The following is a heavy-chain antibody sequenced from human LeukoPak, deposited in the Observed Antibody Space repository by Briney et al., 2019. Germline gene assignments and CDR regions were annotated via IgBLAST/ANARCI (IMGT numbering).Heavy chain of an antibody. V-gene: IGHV3-21*06. Sequence: GGSLRLSCAASGFTFSSYSMNWVRQAPGKGLEWVSSISSSSYIYYADSVKGRFTISRDNAKNSLYLQMNSLRAEDTAVFYCARLRWEQTGYSSDYWGQGTLVTVSS. CDR3: ARLRWEQTGYSSDY. J-gene: IGHJ4*02. CDR2: ISSSSYI. D-gene: IGHD4-23*01. CDR1: GFTFSSYS.